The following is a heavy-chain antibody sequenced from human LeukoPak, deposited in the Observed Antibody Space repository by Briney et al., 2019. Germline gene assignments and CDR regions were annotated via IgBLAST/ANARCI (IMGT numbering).Heavy chain of an antibody. V-gene: IGHV4-4*07. CDR3: ARVYSSGWPNWFDP. CDR1: GGSTSSYY. J-gene: IGHJ5*02. D-gene: IGHD6-19*01. Sequence: PSETLSLTCTVSGGSTSSYYWSWIRQPAGKGLEWIGRIYTSGSTNYNPSLKSRVTMSVDTSKNQFSLKLSSVTAADTAVYYCARVYSSGWPNWFDPGAREPWSPSPQ. CDR2: IYTSGST.